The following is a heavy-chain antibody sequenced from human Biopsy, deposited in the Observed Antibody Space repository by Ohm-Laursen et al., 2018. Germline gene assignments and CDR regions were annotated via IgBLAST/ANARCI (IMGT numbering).Heavy chain of an antibody. CDR2: ISETSSHI. J-gene: IGHJ6*02. Sequence: SLRLSCAASGFSVSSYDMNWVRQAPGPGLEWISYISETSSHIYDAGSVRGRFTVARDIAKNSLYLQLNSLRVEDTAVYYCARDSSRRAREGGMDVWGQGTTVTVSS. D-gene: IGHD6-6*01. CDR1: GFSVSSYD. CDR3: ARDSSRRAREGGMDV. V-gene: IGHV3-21*01.